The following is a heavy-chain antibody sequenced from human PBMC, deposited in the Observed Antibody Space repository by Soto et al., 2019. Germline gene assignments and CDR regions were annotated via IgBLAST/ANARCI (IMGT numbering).Heavy chain of an antibody. Sequence: SETLSLTCTVSGGSISSYYWSWIRQPPGKGLEWIGYIYYSGSTNYNPSLKSRVTISVDTSKNQFSLKLSSVTAADTDVYYCARRYGGAPDFWGQGTLVTVSS. V-gene: IGHV4-59*08. D-gene: IGHD4-17*01. J-gene: IGHJ4*02. CDR2: IYYSGST. CDR1: GGSISSYY. CDR3: ARRYGGAPDF.